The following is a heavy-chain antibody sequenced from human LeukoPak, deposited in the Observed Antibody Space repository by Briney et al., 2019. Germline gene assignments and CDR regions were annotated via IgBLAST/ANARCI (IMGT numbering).Heavy chain of an antibody. V-gene: IGHV3-48*01. D-gene: IGHD5-12*01. CDR1: GFNFIDYS. CDR3: ARDHRYAFDN. CDR2: IGISSGNT. J-gene: IGHJ4*01. Sequence: GGSLRLSCAASGFNFIDYSMNWVRQAPGKGLEWISYIGISSGNTKYADSVKGRFTISRDKDRNSVYLQMNSLRVEDTAVYYCARDHRYAFDNWGHGTLVTVSS.